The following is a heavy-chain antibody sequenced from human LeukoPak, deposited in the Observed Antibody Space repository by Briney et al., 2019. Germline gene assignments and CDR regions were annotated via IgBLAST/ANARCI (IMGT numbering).Heavy chain of an antibody. CDR2: ISGSGGST. CDR3: ANTPVRGTVTHFDY. J-gene: IGHJ4*02. V-gene: IGHV3-23*01. Sequence: GGSLRLSCAASGFTFSSYAMSWVRQAPGKGVEWVSAISGSGGSTYYADSVKGRLTISRDNSKNTLYLQMNSLRAEDAAVYYCANTPVRGTVTHFDYWGQGTLVTVSS. D-gene: IGHD4-17*01. CDR1: GFTFSSYA.